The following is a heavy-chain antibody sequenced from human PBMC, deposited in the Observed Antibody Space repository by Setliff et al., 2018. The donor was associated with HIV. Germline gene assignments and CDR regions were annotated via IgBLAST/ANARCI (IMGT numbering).Heavy chain of an antibody. CDR3: ARAAGYSSSWHRYAFEI. J-gene: IGHJ3*02. CDR1: GYTFTGYY. D-gene: IGHD6-13*01. V-gene: IGHV1-2*02. Sequence: ASVKVSCKASGYTFTGYYLHWVRQAPGQGLEWMGWIDPNSGDTNYEQKFQGRVSMTRDTSISTVYMELSSLRSDDTAVYYCARAAGYSSSWHRYAFEIWVQGTMVTVSS. CDR2: IDPNSGDT.